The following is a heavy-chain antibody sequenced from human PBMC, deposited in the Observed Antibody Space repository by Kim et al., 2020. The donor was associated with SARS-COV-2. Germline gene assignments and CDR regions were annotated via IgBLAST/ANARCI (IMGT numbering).Heavy chain of an antibody. CDR2: IIDTGVT. CDR3: ARSRIAVADHFDY. V-gene: IGHV4-34*12. J-gene: IGHJ4*02. Sequence: SETLSLTCSVSGGSFSGYFWTWIRQPPAPGTRLEWIGDIIDTGVTNYNPSLKSRVTMSVDTSKNQFSLRLTSVTAADTAVYYCARSRIAVADHFDYWGQGTQLTFSS. D-gene: IGHD6-19*01. CDR1: GGSFSGYF.